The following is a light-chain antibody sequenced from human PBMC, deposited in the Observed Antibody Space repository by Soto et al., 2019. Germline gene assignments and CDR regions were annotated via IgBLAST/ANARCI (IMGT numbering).Light chain of an antibody. Sequence: DIQMTHSPSSLSASVGDRVTITCQASQDISNYLNWYQQKPGKAPKLLIYDASNLETGVPSRFSGSGSGTDFTFTISSLQPEDIATYYCQQYDNLPFGQGTRLEIK. CDR2: DAS. J-gene: IGKJ5*01. CDR1: QDISNY. V-gene: IGKV1-33*01. CDR3: QQYDNLP.